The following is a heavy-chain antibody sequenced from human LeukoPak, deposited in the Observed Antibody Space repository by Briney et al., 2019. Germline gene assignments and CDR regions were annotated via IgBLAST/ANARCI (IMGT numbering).Heavy chain of an antibody. Sequence: ASVKVSCKASGYTFTVPYIHWVRQAPGPALEWMGWINPNSCVTKYAQKLRGRVTMTRDTSITTIYMELSRLRSDDTAVYYCARDLLRRAASGMLDSWGQGTLVTVSS. CDR2: INPNSCVT. V-gene: IGHV1-2*02. CDR3: ARDLLRRAASGMLDS. D-gene: IGHD1-26*01. CDR1: GYTFTVPY. J-gene: IGHJ4*02.